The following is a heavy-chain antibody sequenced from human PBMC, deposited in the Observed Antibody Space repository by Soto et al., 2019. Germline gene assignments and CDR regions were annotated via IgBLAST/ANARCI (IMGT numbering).Heavy chain of an antibody. V-gene: IGHV2-5*01. J-gene: IGHJ6*02. CDR1: GFSLSTSGLG. CDR3: ARRRSQGSYYYGMDV. Sequence: SGSTLANPTQTLTLTCTVSGFSLSTSGLGVNLIRQPPGKGLEWLKLIYWNHDSRYSPYLSSSLRITKDTQKNHVVLTMTKMDPVDTDTYYCARRRSQGSYYYGMDVGGQGITVNVSS. CDR2: IYWNHDS.